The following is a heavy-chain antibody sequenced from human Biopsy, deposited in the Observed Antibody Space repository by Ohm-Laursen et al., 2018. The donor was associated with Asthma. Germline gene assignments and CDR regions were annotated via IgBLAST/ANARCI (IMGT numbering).Heavy chain of an antibody. D-gene: IGHD6-19*01. CDR1: GGSFSNYY. CDR2: INHRGST. J-gene: IGHJ6*02. V-gene: IGHV4-34*01. CDR3: VRQSGYRSGWPKLLFVYYGMDV. Sequence: SDTLSLTCAVYGGSFSNYYWTWIRQPPGKGLEWIGEINHRGSTNYNPSLESRVTISLDASKNEFSLRLTYVTAADTAQYYCVRQSGYRSGWPKLLFVYYGMDVWSPGTTVTVSS.